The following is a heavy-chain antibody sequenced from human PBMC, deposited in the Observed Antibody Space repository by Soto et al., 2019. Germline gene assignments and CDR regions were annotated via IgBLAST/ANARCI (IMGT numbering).Heavy chain of an antibody. Sequence: QVQLVQSGAEVKKPGASVKVSCKASGYTFTSYGISWVRQAPGQGLEWMGWISAYNGNTNYAQKLQGKSTLTTDTATNTADRDLRSLNSDATAVYYCASVGGYDSSGVDVWGKGTTVTVSS. CDR1: GYTFTSYG. J-gene: IGHJ6*04. CDR2: ISAYNGNT. D-gene: IGHD3-22*01. V-gene: IGHV1-18*01. CDR3: ASVGGYDSSGVDV.